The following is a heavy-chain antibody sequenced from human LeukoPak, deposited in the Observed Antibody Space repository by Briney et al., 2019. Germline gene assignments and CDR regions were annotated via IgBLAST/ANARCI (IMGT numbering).Heavy chain of an antibody. V-gene: IGHV4-59*08. D-gene: IGHD2-15*01. Sequence: SETLSLTCTVSGGSINSYYWSWIRQAPGKGLEWIGSIYYSGSTYYNPSLKSRVTISVDTSKNQFSLKLSSVTAADTAVYYCARGGGPPYYYYYMDVWGKGPRSPSP. J-gene: IGHJ6*03. CDR1: GGSINSYY. CDR3: ARGGGPPYYYYYMDV. CDR2: IYYSGST.